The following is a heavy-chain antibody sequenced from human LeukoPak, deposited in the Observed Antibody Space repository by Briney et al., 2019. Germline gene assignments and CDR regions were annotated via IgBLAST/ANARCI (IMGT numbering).Heavy chain of an antibody. Sequence: GESLKISCKGSGYSFTSYWIGWVRQMPGKGLEWMGIIYPGDSDTRYSPSFQGQVTISADKSISTAYLQWSSLKASDTAMCYCARHHKIAAAGYYFDYWGQGTLVTVSS. CDR2: IYPGDSDT. CDR1: GYSFTSYW. V-gene: IGHV5-51*01. J-gene: IGHJ4*02. D-gene: IGHD6-13*01. CDR3: ARHHKIAAAGYYFDY.